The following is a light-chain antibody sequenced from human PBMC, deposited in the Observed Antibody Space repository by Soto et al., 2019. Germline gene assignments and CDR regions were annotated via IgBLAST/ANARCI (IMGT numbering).Light chain of an antibody. CDR1: HNDIGTYDY. CDR2: GVT. J-gene: IGLJ1*01. CDR3: SSFTSNRIYV. V-gene: IGLV2-14*03. Sequence: QSALTQPPSVSGSPGQSITISCTGNHNDIGTYDYVSWYQQHPGRAPRLLIYGVTTRPSGISDRFSASKSGLTASLTISGLQPEYQADYYCSSFTSNRIYVFGPGTKVTVL.